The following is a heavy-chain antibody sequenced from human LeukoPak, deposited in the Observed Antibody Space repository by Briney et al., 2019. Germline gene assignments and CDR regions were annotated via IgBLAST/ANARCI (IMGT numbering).Heavy chain of an antibody. Sequence: GGSLRLSCEASGLTFSTYAMSWVRQAPGKGLEWVSSFSGSGGGTYYADSVKGRFTISRDNSKNTVYLQMNSLRAEDTAVYYCAGDDRAPGYGWFDPWGQGTLVTVSS. J-gene: IGHJ5*02. CDR3: AGDDRAPGYGWFDP. D-gene: IGHD5-12*01. CDR2: FSGSGGGT. V-gene: IGHV3-23*01. CDR1: GLTFSTYA.